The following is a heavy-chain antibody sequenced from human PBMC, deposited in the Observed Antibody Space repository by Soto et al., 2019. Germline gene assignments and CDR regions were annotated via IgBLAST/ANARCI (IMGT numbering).Heavy chain of an antibody. D-gene: IGHD3-10*01. CDR3: ASNVLLWFGELAPRFLYYYYYGMDV. CDR1: GGTFSSYA. J-gene: IGHJ6*02. Sequence: SVKVSCKASGGTFSSYAISWVRQAPGQGLEWMGGIIPIFGTANYAQKFQGRVTITADESTSTAYMELSSLRSEDTAVYYCASNVLLWFGELAPRFLYYYYYGMDVWGQGTKVTVSS. CDR2: IIPIFGTA. V-gene: IGHV1-69*13.